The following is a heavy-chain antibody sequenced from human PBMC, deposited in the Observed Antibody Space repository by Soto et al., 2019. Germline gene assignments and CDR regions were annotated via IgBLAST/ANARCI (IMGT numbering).Heavy chain of an antibody. CDR1: GYTFTSYD. CDR2: MNPNSGNT. CDR3: ARGLQGYCSSTSCYAHSYYYYYMDV. D-gene: IGHD2-2*01. Sequence: ASVKVSCKASGYTFTSYDINWVRQATGQGLEWMGWMNPNSGNTGYAQKFQGRVTMTRNTSISTAYMELSSLRSEDTAVYYCARGLQGYCSSTSCYAHSYYYYYMDVWGKGTTVTVSS. V-gene: IGHV1-8*01. J-gene: IGHJ6*03.